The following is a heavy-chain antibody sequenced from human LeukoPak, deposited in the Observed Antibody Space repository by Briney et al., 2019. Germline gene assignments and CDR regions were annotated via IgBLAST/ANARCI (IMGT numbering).Heavy chain of an antibody. V-gene: IGHV3-21*01. CDR2: ISSCGSYI. CDR3: ARNVQQLVRGQLWLLVDY. D-gene: IGHD6-13*01. Sequence: PGGSLRLSCAASGFTFSSYSMNWVRQAPGKGLEWVSSISSCGSYIYYADSVKGRFTISRDNAKNSLYLQMNSLRAEDTAVYYCARNVQQLVRGQLWLLVDYWGQGTLVTVSS. CDR1: GFTFSSYS. J-gene: IGHJ4*02.